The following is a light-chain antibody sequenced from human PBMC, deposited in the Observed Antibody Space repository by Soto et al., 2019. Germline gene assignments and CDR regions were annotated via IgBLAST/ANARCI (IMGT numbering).Light chain of an antibody. CDR3: QQTYSTPYT. CDR2: ATS. CDR1: QTISNY. Sequence: DIQMTQSPSSLSASVGDRVTITCRASQTISNYLNWYQQRPGRAPKLLVYATSTLQSGVQSRFSGSGSGTDFTLTISRLQPEDSSTYYCQQTYSTPYTFGQGTKLEIK. V-gene: IGKV1-39*01. J-gene: IGKJ2*01.